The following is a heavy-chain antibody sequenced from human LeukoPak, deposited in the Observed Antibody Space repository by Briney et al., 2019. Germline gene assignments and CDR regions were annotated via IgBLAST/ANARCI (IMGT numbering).Heavy chain of an antibody. CDR2: ISSRSESK. CDR1: GFTFSTSG. V-gene: IGHV3-48*02. D-gene: IGHD3-10*01. J-gene: IGHJ6*02. CDR3: ARVWQLGV. Sequence: GGSLRLSCAASGFTFSTSGMNWVRQAPGKGLQWVAYISSRSESKYYAASVKGRFTISRDNARNSLYLQMNSLRDDDTALYYCARVWQLGVWGQGTAVTVS.